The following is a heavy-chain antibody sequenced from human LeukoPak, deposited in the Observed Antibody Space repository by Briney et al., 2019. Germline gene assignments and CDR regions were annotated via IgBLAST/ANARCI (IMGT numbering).Heavy chain of an antibody. J-gene: IGHJ4*02. D-gene: IGHD5-18*01. CDR2: ISSNGGST. CDR1: GFTFSSYA. V-gene: IGHV3-64*01. Sequence: PGGSLRLSCAASGFTFSSYAMHWVRQAPGKGLEYVSAISSNGGSTYYANSVKGRFTISRDNSKNTLYLQMGSLRAEDMAVYYCARTIQLWLGPGNYYFDYWGQGTLVTVSS. CDR3: ARTIQLWLGPGNYYFDY.